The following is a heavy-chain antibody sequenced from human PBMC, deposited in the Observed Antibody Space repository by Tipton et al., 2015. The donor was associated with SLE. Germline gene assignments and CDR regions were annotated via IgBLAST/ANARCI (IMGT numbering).Heavy chain of an antibody. Sequence: RSLRLSCTASGFTFGDYAMSWVRQAPGKGLEWVGFIRSKAYGGTTEYAASVKGRFTISRDDSKSIAYLQMNSLKTEDTAVYYCTRVTVDTAMVYYFDYWGQGTLVTVSS. J-gene: IGHJ4*02. D-gene: IGHD5-18*01. CDR2: IRSKAYGGTT. V-gene: IGHV3-49*04. CDR1: GFTFGDYA. CDR3: TRVTVDTAMVYYFDY.